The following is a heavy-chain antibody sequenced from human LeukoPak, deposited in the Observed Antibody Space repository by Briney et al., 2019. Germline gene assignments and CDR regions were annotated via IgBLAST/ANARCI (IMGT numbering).Heavy chain of an antibody. CDR1: GFNLNDYY. D-gene: IGHD3-16*02. J-gene: IGHJ3*02. CDR3: ARELGVSRAFDI. V-gene: IGHV3-11*05. CDR2: MRRGSDYK. Sequence: GGSLRLSCVGSGFNLNDYYMAWIRQTPGKGLQRVSYMRRGSDYKVYADSVRGRFTISRDNGKNSLFLQMNSVTAEDTAIYYCARELGVSRAFDIWGQGQWSPSL.